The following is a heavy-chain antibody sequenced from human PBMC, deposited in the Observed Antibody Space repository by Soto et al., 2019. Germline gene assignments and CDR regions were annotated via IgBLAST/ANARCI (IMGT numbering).Heavy chain of an antibody. D-gene: IGHD2-15*01. CDR3: ASRGGYCSGGSCYRLDY. CDR1: GGTFISYA. V-gene: IGHV1-69*01. CDR2: IIPIFGTA. Sequence: QVQLVQSGAEVKKPGSSVKVSCKASGGTFISYAISWVRQAPGQGLEWMGGIIPIFGTANYAQKFQGRVTITADESTSTAYMELSSLRSEDTAVYYCASRGGYCSGGSCYRLDYWGQGTLVTVS. J-gene: IGHJ4*02.